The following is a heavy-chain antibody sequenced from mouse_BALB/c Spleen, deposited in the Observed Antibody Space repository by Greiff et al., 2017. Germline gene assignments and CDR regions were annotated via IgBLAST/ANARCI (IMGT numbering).Heavy chain of an antibody. CDR1: GYTFTDYN. D-gene: IGHD4-1*02. V-gene: IGHV1S29*02. CDR2: IYPYNGGT. CDR3: ATNWDYAMDY. Sequence: EVQLQESGPELVKPGASVKISCKASGYTFTDYNMHWVKQSHGKSLEWIGYIYPYNGGTGYNQKFKSKATLTVDNSSSTAYMVLRSLTSEDSAVYFYATNWDYAMDYWGQGTSVTVSS. J-gene: IGHJ4*01.